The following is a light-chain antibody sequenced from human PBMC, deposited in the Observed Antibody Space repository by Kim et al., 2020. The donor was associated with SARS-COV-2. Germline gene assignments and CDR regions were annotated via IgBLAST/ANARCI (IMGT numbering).Light chain of an antibody. CDR2: KNN. J-gene: IGLJ3*02. CDR1: SANIGTYY. Sequence: GQWVTISCSGSSANIGTYYVTWYQHFPGSAPKLLIYKNNQRPSGVPDRFSGSKSGTSASLAISGLRSEDEAFYYCASWDDILRGVVFGGGTQLTVL. V-gene: IGLV1-47*01. CDR3: ASWDDILRGVV.